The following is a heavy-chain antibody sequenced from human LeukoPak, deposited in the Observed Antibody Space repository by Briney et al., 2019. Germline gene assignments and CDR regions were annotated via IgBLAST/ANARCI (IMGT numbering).Heavy chain of an antibody. Sequence: GGSLRLSCAASGFTFSGFSMTWVRQAPGKGLEWVANIKHDGTEKYYVDSVKGRFTISRDNAQSSLFLQMSSLRAEDTAVYYCARVGTTSWYYRGQGTLVTVSS. V-gene: IGHV3-7*01. CDR1: GFTFSGFS. J-gene: IGHJ4*02. D-gene: IGHD2-2*01. CDR3: ARVGTTSWYY. CDR2: IKHDGTEK.